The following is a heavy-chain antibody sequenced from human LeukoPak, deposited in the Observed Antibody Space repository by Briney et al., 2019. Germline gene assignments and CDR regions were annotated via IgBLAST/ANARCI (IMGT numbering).Heavy chain of an antibody. CDR3: TRGPIAAAGNY. D-gene: IGHD6-13*01. CDR1: GFTFSSNY. Sequence: PGGSLRLSCAASGFTFSSNYMSWVRQAPGKGLEWVSVIYSGSSTYYADSVKGRFTISRDNSKNTLYLQMNSLRAEDTAVYYCTRGPIAAAGNYWGQGTLVTVFS. V-gene: IGHV3-53*01. CDR2: IYSGSST. J-gene: IGHJ4*02.